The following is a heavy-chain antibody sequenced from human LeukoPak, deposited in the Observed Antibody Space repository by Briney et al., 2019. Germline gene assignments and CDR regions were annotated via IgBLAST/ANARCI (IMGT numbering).Heavy chain of an antibody. CDR2: ISHYGGST. CDR3: ARADYYGSGSYDY. V-gene: IGHV3-64*01. J-gene: IGHJ4*02. CDR1: GFSFSSYA. D-gene: IGHD3-10*01. Sequence: QPGGSLRLSCAASGFSFSSYAMHWVRQAPGKGLEYVSAISHYGGSTYYANSVKGRFTISRDNSKNTLYLQMGSLRAEDMAVYYCARADYYGSGSYDYWGQGTLVTVSS.